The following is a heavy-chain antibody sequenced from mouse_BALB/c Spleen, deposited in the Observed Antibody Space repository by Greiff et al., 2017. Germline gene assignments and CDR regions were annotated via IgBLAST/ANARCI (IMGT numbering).Heavy chain of an antibody. CDR1: GYTFTDYA. Sequence: QVQLKESGAELVRPGVSVKISCKGSGYTFTDYAMHWVKQSHAKSLEWIGVISTYYGDASYNQKFKGKATMTVDKSSSTAYMELARLTSEDSAIYYCARGFITTAPYAMDYWGQGTSVTVSS. CDR2: ISTYYGDA. V-gene: IGHV1S137*01. D-gene: IGHD1-2*01. CDR3: ARGFITTAPYAMDY. J-gene: IGHJ4*01.